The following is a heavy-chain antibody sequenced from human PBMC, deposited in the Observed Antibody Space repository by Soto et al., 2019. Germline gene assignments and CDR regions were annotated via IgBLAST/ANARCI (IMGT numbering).Heavy chain of an antibody. Sequence: QVQLQESGPGLVKPSQTLSLTCTVSGGSISSGGYYWSWIRQHPGKGLEWIGYIYYSGSTYYNPSLKRRVTITVDSSKNQFSLKLSSVTAADTAVYYCARGGYDGSGSPFDYWGQGTLVTVSS. CDR3: ARGGYDGSGSPFDY. V-gene: IGHV4-31*03. CDR1: GGSISSGGYY. D-gene: IGHD3-10*01. CDR2: IYYSGST. J-gene: IGHJ4*02.